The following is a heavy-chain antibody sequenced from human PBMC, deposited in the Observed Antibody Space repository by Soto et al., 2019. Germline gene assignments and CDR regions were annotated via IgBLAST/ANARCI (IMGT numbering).Heavy chain of an antibody. CDR1: GGSISSYY. D-gene: IGHD3-10*01. J-gene: IGHJ5*02. CDR3: ARGVGSGSYYNQYNWFDP. Sequence: SETLSLTCTVSGGSISSYYWSWIRQPPGKGLEWIGYIYYSGSTNYNPSLKSRVTISVDTSKNQFSLKLSSVTAADTAVYYFARGVGSGSYYNQYNWFDPWGQGTLVTVSS. CDR2: IYYSGST. V-gene: IGHV4-59*01.